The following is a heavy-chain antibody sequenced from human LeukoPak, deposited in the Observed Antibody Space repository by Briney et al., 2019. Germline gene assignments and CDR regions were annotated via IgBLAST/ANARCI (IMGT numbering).Heavy chain of an antibody. D-gene: IGHD3-10*01. CDR1: GYTFTSYY. J-gene: IGHJ4*02. CDR2: INPSGGST. V-gene: IGHV1-46*01. CDR3: ARDLYSRRMNYYGSGSYFAY. Sequence: ASVKVSCKASGYTFTSYYMHWVRQAPGQGLEWMGIINPSGGSTSYAQKFQGRVTMTTDTSTSTVYMELRSLRSDDTAVYFCARDLYSRRMNYYGSGSYFAYWGQGTLVTVSS.